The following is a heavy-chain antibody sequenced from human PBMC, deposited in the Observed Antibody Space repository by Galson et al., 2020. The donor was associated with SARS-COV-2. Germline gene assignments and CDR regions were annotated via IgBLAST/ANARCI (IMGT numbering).Heavy chain of an antibody. Sequence: SETLSLTCTVSGGSISSYYWSWIRQPPGKGLEWIGYIHYSGSTNYNPSLKSRVTISVDTSKNQFSLKLSSVTAADTAVYYCARGKPVGAEDYFDYWGQGTLVTVSS. CDR3: ARGKPVGAEDYFDY. CDR2: IHYSGST. J-gene: IGHJ4*02. D-gene: IGHD1-26*01. V-gene: IGHV4-59*01. CDR1: GGSISSYY.